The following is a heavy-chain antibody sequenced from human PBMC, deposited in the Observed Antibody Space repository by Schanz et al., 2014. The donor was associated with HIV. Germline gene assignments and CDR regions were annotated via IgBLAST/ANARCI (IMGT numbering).Heavy chain of an antibody. CDR2: ISYDGSNK. J-gene: IGHJ6*02. CDR1: GFTFSNYG. CDR3: ARGPKWEGLMDV. Sequence: QVQLVESGGGVVQPGRSLRLSCAASGFTFSNYGMNWVRQAPGKGLEWVAVISYDGSNKYYGDSSKGRFTISRDNSKNTLYLQMNSLRPEDTAVYYCARGPKWEGLMDVWGQGTTVIVSS. V-gene: IGHV3-30*03. D-gene: IGHD1-26*01.